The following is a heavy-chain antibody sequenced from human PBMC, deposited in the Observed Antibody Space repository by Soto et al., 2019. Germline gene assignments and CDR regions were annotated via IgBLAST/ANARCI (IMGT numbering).Heavy chain of an antibody. CDR3: ARDAYIGACAQPFDY. Sequence: VRLVQSGAEVKNPGASVKVSCKASGYTFTTYGISWVRQAPGQGLEGMGWISAYHGKTNYAQKLQGRVTMTTDTATSTAHMELRGERSDDTGVYYCARDAYIGACAQPFDYWGQGTLVTVSS. J-gene: IGHJ4*02. CDR1: GYTFTTYG. V-gene: IGHV1-18*04. D-gene: IGHD3-16*01. CDR2: ISAYHGKT.